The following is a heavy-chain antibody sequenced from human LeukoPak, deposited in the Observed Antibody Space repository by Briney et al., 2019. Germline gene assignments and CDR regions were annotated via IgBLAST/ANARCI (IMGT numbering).Heavy chain of an antibody. D-gene: IGHD6-13*01. Sequence: SETLSLTCTVSGGSISSGGYYWSWIRQHPGKGLEWIGYIYYSGSTYYNPSLTSRVTISVDTSKNQFSLKLSSVTAADTAVYYCASSIAAAGKSFDYWGQGTLATVSS. CDR3: ASSIAAAGKSFDY. J-gene: IGHJ4*02. CDR2: IYYSGST. CDR1: GGSISSGGYY. V-gene: IGHV4-31*03.